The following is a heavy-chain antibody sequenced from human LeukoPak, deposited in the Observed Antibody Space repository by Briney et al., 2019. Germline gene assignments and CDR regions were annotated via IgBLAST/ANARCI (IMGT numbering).Heavy chain of an antibody. J-gene: IGHJ6*03. CDR1: GGTFSSYA. CDR3: ARVGATNCSSTSCRYYYYYYMDV. Sequence: GASVKVSCEASGGTFSSYAISWVRQAPGQGLEWMGGIIPIFGTANYAQKFQGRVTITADESTSTAYMELGSLRPEDTAVYYCARVGATNCSSTSCRYYYYYYMDVWGKGTTVTVSS. D-gene: IGHD2-2*01. V-gene: IGHV1-69*13. CDR2: IIPIFGTA.